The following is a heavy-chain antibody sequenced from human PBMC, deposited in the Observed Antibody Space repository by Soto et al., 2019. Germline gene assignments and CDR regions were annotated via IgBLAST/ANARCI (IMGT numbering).Heavy chain of an antibody. D-gene: IGHD3-10*01. V-gene: IGHV1-69*19. J-gene: IGHJ6*02. CDR2: IIPLFWST. CDR1: GATFTKYA. CDR3: ARDETVIRGVIKRGGGLDL. Sequence: QVQLEQSGAEVKMPGSSVTVSCKSYGATFTKYAFNWVRQAPGQGLEWMGGIIPLFWSTNYAERFQGRLKLSSNESTSTCYMALSSLTTDDTAIYYCARDETVIRGVIKRGGGLDLWGQGTTVIVSS.